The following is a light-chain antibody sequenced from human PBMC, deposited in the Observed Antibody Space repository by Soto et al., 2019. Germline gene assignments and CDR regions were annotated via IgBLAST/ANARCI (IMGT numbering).Light chain of an antibody. CDR1: QRVDDSH. CDR2: GAS. Sequence: EMVLTQSPGTLSLSPGEIATLSCRASQRVDDSHLAWYQLRPGQAPRLLIYGASTRATGIPDRFSGSGSGTDFSLTIRGLKPDDFAVYYGQQYRLSANTFGQGTRLEIK. J-gene: IGKJ5*01. V-gene: IGKV3-20*01. CDR3: QQYRLSANT.